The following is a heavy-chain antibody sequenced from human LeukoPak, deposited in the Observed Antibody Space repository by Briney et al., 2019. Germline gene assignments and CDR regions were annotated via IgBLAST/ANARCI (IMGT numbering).Heavy chain of an antibody. D-gene: IGHD6-6*01. V-gene: IGHV4-34*01. CDR3: ARENSSSSPPYYFDY. CDR1: GGSFSGYY. CDR2: INHSGST. J-gene: IGHJ4*02. Sequence: KPSETLCLTCAAYGGSFSGYYWSWIRQPPGKGLEWIGEINHSGSTNYNPSLKSRVTISVDTSKNQFSLKLSSVTAADTAVYYCARENSSSSPPYYFDYWGQGTLVTVSS.